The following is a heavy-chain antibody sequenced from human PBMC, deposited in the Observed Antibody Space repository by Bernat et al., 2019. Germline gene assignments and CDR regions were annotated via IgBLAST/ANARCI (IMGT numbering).Heavy chain of an antibody. V-gene: IGHV1-18*04. Sequence: QVQLVQSGAEVKKPGASLKISCKASGYTFTSYFIHWVRQAPGQGLEWMGWISAYNGNTNYAQKLQGRVTMTTDTSTSTAYMELRSLRSDDTAVYYCVLSGATTSFDYWGQGTLVTVSS. J-gene: IGHJ4*02. D-gene: IGHD1-26*01. CDR1: GYTFTSYF. CDR3: VLSGATTSFDY. CDR2: ISAYNGNT.